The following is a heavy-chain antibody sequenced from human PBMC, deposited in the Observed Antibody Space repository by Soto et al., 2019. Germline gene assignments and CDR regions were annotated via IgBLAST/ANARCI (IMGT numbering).Heavy chain of an antibody. CDR2: FDPEDGET. Sequence: GASVKVSCKVSGYTLTELSMHWVRQAPGKGLEWMGGFDPEDGETIYAQKFQGRVTMTEDTSTDTAYMELSSLRSEDTAVYYCAPEKREDGSGSYYEGESWFDPWGQGTLVTVSS. CDR3: APEKREDGSGSYYEGESWFDP. J-gene: IGHJ5*02. D-gene: IGHD3-10*01. V-gene: IGHV1-24*01. CDR1: GYTLTELS.